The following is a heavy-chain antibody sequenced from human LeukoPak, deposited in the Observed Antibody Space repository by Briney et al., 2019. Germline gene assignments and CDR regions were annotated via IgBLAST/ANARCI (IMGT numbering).Heavy chain of an antibody. CDR1: GGSFSGYY. CDR3: ARGGGKKGGY. V-gene: IGHV4-34*01. J-gene: IGHJ4*02. CDR2: INHSGST. D-gene: IGHD2-15*01. Sequence: PSETLSLTCAVYGGSFSGYYWSWIRQPPGKGLEWIGEINHSGSTNYNPSLKSRVTISVDTSKNQFSLKLSSVTAADTAVYYCARGGGKKGGYWGQGTLVTVSS.